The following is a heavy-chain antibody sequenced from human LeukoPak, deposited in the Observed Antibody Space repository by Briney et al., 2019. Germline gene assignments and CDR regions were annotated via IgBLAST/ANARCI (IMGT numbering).Heavy chain of an antibody. CDR3: ARFWSGYPLSNWFDP. CDR1: GYSISSGYY. V-gene: IGHV4-38-2*02. J-gene: IGHJ5*02. CDR2: IYHSGST. D-gene: IGHD3-3*01. Sequence: PSETLSLTCTVSGYSISSGYYWGWIRQPPGKGLEWIGSIYHSGSTYYNPSLQSRVTISVDTSKNQFSLKLSSVTAADTAVYYCARFWSGYPLSNWFDPWGQGTLVTVSS.